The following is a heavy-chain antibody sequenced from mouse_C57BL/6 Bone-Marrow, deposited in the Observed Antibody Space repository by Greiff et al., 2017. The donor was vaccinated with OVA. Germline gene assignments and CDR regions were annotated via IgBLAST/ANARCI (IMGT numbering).Heavy chain of an antibody. J-gene: IGHJ4*01. Sequence: VMLVESGPGLVAPSQSLSITCTVSGFSLTSYAISWVRQPPGKGLEWLGVIWTGGGTNYNSALKSRLSISKDNSKSQVFLKMNSLQTDDTARYYCAREFPTGGDYYAMDYWGQGTSVTVSS. V-gene: IGHV2-9-1*01. CDR2: IWTGGGT. CDR3: AREFPTGGDYYAMDY. CDR1: GFSLTSYA. D-gene: IGHD3-1*01.